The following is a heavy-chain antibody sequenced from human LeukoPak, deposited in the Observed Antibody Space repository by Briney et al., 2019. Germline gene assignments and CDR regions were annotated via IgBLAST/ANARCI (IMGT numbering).Heavy chain of an antibody. V-gene: IGHV4-59*01. J-gene: IGHJ4*02. D-gene: IGHD2-21*02. CDR2: IFYNGNT. CDR1: GGSIGGYF. Sequence: SETLSLTCTVSGGSIGGYFWSWLRQPPGKGLEWVGWIFYNGNTNYNSSLKSRLTMSVDTSKNQFSLKLSSVTAADTAVYYCARFAYCGGHCWYYFDYWGQGSLVTVSS. CDR3: ARFAYCGGHCWYYFDY.